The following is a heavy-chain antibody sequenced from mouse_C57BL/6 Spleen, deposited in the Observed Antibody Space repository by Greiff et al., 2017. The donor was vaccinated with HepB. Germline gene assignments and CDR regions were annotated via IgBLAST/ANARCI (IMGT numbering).Heavy chain of an antibody. D-gene: IGHD2-1*01. V-gene: IGHV1-22*01. CDR3: ARAGALLPYYFDY. J-gene: IGHJ2*01. Sequence: EVQLQQSGPELVKPGASVKMSCKASGYTFTDYNMHWVKQSHGKSLEWIGYINPNNGGTSYNQKFKGKATLTVNKSSSTAYMELRSLTSEDSAVYYCARAGALLPYYFDYWGQGTTLTVSS. CDR2: INPNNGGT. CDR1: GYTFTDYN.